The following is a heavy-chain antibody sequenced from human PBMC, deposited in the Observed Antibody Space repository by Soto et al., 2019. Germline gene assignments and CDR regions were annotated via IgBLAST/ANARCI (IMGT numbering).Heavy chain of an antibody. CDR2: IYPGDSDT. CDR3: ARWGAAEPQLEVRYYYGMDV. J-gene: IGHJ6*02. Sequence: PGESLKISCKGSGYSFTSYWIGWVRQMPGKGLEWMGIIYPGDSDTRYSPSFQGQVTISADKSISTAYLQWSSLKASDTAMYYCARWGAAEPQLEVRYYYGMDVWGQGTTVTVSS. D-gene: IGHD6-13*01. V-gene: IGHV5-51*01. CDR1: GYSFTSYW.